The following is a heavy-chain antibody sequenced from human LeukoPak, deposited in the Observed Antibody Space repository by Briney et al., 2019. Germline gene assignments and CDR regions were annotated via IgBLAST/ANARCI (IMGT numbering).Heavy chain of an antibody. CDR2: ISYDGSNK. CDR3: AKDGALWVTAHWGDS. J-gene: IGHJ4*02. V-gene: IGHV3-30-3*01. Sequence: GGSLRLSCAASGFTFSSYAMHWVRQAPGKGLEWVAVISYDGSNKYYADSVKGRFTVSRANSKNTLFLQMNSLRAEDTAVYYCAKDGALWVTAHWGDSWGRGTLVTVSS. CDR1: GFTFSSYA. D-gene: IGHD4-23*01.